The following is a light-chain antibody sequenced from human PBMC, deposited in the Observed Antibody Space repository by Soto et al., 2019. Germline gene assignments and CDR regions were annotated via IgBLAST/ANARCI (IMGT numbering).Light chain of an antibody. CDR1: SSDVGRYNY. V-gene: IGLV2-14*03. Sequence: QSVLTQPASVSGSPGQSITISCTGTSSDVGRYNYVSWYRHHPGKAPQLMIYDVSARPSGVSNRFSGSKSGNTASLTISGLQAEDEGDYYCSSYTKISPHEYVFGSGTKVTVL. CDR2: DVS. J-gene: IGLJ1*01. CDR3: SSYTKISPHEYV.